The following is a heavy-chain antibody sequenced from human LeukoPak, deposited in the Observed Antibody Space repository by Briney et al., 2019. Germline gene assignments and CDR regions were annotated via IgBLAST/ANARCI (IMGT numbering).Heavy chain of an antibody. J-gene: IGHJ3*02. CDR1: GGSISSGDYY. Sequence: SETLSLTCTVSGGSISSGDYYWSWIRQPAGKGLEWIGRIYTSGSTNSNPSLKSRVTISMDTSKNQFSLKLSSVTAADTAVYYCARDVYYYDRSAFDIWGQGTMVTVSS. D-gene: IGHD3-22*01. CDR2: IYTSGST. V-gene: IGHV4-61*02. CDR3: ARDVYYYDRSAFDI.